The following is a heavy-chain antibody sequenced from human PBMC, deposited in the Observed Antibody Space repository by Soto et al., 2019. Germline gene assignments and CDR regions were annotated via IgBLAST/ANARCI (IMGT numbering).Heavy chain of an antibody. D-gene: IGHD3-10*01. CDR3: THRRVHSGVWFDP. V-gene: IGHV2-5*01. Sequence: QITLKESGPTLVKPTQTLTLTCTFSGFSLTTGGLGVAWLRQPPGMDLEWLADIYWNTEKNYSPSLRNRATITSDTSKNQVVLTVTNVDPVDTGTYYCTHRRVHSGVWFDPWGQGIRVTVSS. CDR2: IYWNTEK. CDR1: GFSLTTGGLG. J-gene: IGHJ5*02.